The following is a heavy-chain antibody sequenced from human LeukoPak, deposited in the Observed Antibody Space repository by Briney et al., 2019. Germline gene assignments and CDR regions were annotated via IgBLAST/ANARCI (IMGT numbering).Heavy chain of an antibody. Sequence: PSETLSLTCTVSGGSISSYFWSWIRQPPGKGLEWIGYVYYSGSTYYSPSLKSRVTISLDTSKNQFSLNLSSVTAADTAVYYCARGPFDAFDIWGQGTVVTVSS. V-gene: IGHV4-59*01. CDR2: VYYSGST. CDR3: ARGPFDAFDI. CDR1: GGSISSYF. J-gene: IGHJ3*02.